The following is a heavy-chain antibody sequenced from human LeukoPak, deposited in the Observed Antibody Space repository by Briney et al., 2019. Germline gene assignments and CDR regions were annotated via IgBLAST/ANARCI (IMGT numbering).Heavy chain of an antibody. CDR2: INIGGTNT. CDR3: ATDGAGFDT. Sequence: PGGSLRLSCAASGFTFNDYYMSWIRQAPGKGLEWLSYINIGGTNTHYADSVKGRFTISRDDAKKSLYLEMNNLRAEDTAVYYCATDGAGFDTWGQGVLVTVSS. CDR1: GFTFNDYY. V-gene: IGHV3-11*01. J-gene: IGHJ5*02.